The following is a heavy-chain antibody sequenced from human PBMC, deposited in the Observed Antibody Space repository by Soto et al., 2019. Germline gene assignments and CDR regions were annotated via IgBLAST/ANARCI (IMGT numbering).Heavy chain of an antibody. V-gene: IGHV1-69*13. J-gene: IGHJ6*02. CDR2: IIPIFGTA. D-gene: IGHD3-16*02. Sequence: ASVKVSCKASGGTFSSYAISWVRQAPGQGLEWMGGIIPIFGTANYAQKFQGRVTITADESTSTAYMELSSLRSEDTAVYYCARMRRGSYRTIYYYGMDVWGQGTTVTVSS. CDR1: GGTFSSYA. CDR3: ARMRRGSYRTIYYYGMDV.